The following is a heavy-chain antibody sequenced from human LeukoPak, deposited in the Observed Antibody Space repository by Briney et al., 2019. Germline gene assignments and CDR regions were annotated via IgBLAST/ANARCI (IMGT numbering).Heavy chain of an antibody. D-gene: IGHD1-20*01. CDR3: ARDLTGHDY. Sequence: PGGSLRLSCSASGFTFSSYAMHWVRQAPGKGLEWVSVIYSSGSTYHADSVKGRFTISRDNSKNTLYLQMNSLRAEDTAVYYCARDLTGHDYWGQGTLVTVSS. CDR2: IYSSGST. V-gene: IGHV3-53*01. J-gene: IGHJ4*02. CDR1: GFTFSSYA.